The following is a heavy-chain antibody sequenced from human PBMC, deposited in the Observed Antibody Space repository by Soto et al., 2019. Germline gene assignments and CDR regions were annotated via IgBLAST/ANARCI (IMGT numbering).Heavy chain of an antibody. CDR2: ISGSGVST. D-gene: IGHD2-2*01. Sequence: GGSLRLSCAASGFTFSSYAMTWVRQAPGKGLEWVSGISGSGVSTYYADSVKGRVTVSRDNAKNSLYLQMNSLRAEDTAVYYCARDPSIVLVPAATYYYYYYGMDVWGQGTTVTVSS. CDR3: ARDPSIVLVPAATYYYYYYGMDV. CDR1: GFTFSSYA. V-gene: IGHV3-23*01. J-gene: IGHJ6*02.